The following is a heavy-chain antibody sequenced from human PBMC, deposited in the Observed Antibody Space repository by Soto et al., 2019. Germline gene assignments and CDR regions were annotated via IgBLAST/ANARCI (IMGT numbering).Heavy chain of an antibody. J-gene: IGHJ3*02. D-gene: IGHD5-18*01. CDR3: TTDFEDTAAGAFDI. V-gene: IGHV3-15*01. Sequence: GGSLRLSCAASGFTFSNAWMSWVRQAPGKGLEWVGRIKSKTDGGTTDYAAPVKGRFTISRDDSKNTLYLQMNSLKTEDTAVYYCTTDFEDTAAGAFDIWGQGTMVTVSS. CDR1: GFTFSNAW. CDR2: IKSKTDGGTT.